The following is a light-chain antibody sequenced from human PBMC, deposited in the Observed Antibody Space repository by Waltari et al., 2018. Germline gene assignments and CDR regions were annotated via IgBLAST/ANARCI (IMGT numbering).Light chain of an antibody. V-gene: IGKV3-20*01. CDR1: QSVTRA. J-gene: IGKJ1*01. CDR3: QHYLRLPVT. Sequence: EIVLTQSPGTLSLSPGESATLSCRTSQSVTRALAWYQQKPGQAPRLLIYGASNRATCIADRFSGSGSGTDFSLTISSLEPEDFAVYYCQHYLRLPVTFGQGTKVEVK. CDR2: GAS.